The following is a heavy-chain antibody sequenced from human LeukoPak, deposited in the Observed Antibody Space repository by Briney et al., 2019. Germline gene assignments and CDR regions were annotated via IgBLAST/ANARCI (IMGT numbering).Heavy chain of an antibody. Sequence: GPSVKVSCKASGYTFTAYYMHWVRQAPGQGLKWMEWINPNSGGTNYAQKFQGRVTMTRDTSISTAYMELSRLRSDDTAVYYCARDRVVVPAAFDYWGQGTLVTVSS. CDR3: ARDRVVVPAAFDY. CDR2: INPNSGGT. D-gene: IGHD2-2*01. CDR1: GYTFTAYY. V-gene: IGHV1-2*02. J-gene: IGHJ4*02.